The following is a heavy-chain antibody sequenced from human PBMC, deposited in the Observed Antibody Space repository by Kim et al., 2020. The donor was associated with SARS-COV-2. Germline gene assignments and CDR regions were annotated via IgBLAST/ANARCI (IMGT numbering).Heavy chain of an antibody. D-gene: IGHD2-2*01. Sequence: SETLSLTCTVSGGSISSGGYYWSWIRQHPGKGLEWIGYIYYSGSTYYNPSLKSRVTISVDTSKNQFSLKLSSVTAADTAVYYCARAMVVVPAANNWFDPWGQETLDTVSS. CDR1: GGSISSGGYY. CDR2: IYYSGST. J-gene: IGHJ5*02. CDR3: ARAMVVVPAANNWFDP. V-gene: IGHV4-31*03.